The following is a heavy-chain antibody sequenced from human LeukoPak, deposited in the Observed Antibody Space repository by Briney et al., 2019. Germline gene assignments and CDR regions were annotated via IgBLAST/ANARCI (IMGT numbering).Heavy chain of an antibody. Sequence: GGSLRLSCAASGFTFSSYWMTWVRQAPGKGLEWVANIKPDGSEKYYVDSVRGRFTISRDNAKNSLYLQMNSLRAEDTAVYYCARAEGATMLDYWGQGTLVTVSS. V-gene: IGHV3-7*03. J-gene: IGHJ4*02. CDR1: GFTFSSYW. CDR2: IKPDGSEK. CDR3: ARAEGATMLDY. D-gene: IGHD5-12*01.